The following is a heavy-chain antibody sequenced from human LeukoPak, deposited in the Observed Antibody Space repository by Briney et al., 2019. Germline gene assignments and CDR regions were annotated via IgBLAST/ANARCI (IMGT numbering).Heavy chain of an antibody. J-gene: IGHJ4*02. Sequence: QLGGSLRLSCAASGFTFTDFGMHWVRQAPGKGLDWVSHIRRDGRSKFYAESVKGRFTISRDNSKNTLYLQMNSLRAEDTAVYYCAKDRDDYGDDCWGQGILVTVST. D-gene: IGHD4-17*01. CDR1: GFTFTDFG. V-gene: IGHV3-30*02. CDR3: AKDRDDYGDDC. CDR2: IRRDGRSK.